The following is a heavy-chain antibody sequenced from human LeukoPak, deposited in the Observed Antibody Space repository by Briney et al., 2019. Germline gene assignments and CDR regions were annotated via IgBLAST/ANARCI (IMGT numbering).Heavy chain of an antibody. CDR3: ARVMAGPYY. D-gene: IGHD5-24*01. CDR1: GYTFTHYY. J-gene: IGHJ4*02. V-gene: IGHV1-2*02. CDR2: INPNNGDT. Sequence: ASVKVSCKAYGYTFTHYYIHWVRQAPGQGLEWVGWINPNNGDTTYAQKFQGRVTMTRDTSITTAYMELSRLKSDDTAVYYCARVMAGPYYWGQGALVTVSS.